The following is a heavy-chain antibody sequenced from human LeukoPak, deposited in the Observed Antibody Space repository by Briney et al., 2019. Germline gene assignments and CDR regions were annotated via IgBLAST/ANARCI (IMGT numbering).Heavy chain of an antibody. CDR3: ATAPYEYIWGTYRTSWFDP. Sequence: PSETLSLTCTVSGGAISSGDYYWSWIRQPPGKGLEWIGYSYYSGNTYYNPSLKSRVTISMDTSKNQFSLKLNSMTAADTAVYYCATAPYEYIWGTYRTSWFDPWGQGTLVTVSS. CDR1: GGAISSGDYY. D-gene: IGHD3-16*02. V-gene: IGHV4-30-4*01. J-gene: IGHJ5*02. CDR2: SYYSGNT.